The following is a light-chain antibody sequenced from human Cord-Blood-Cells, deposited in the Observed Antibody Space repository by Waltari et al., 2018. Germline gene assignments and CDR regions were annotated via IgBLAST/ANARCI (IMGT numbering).Light chain of an antibody. CDR2: GAS. V-gene: IGKV3-20*01. CDR1: QSVSSSY. Sequence: EIALTQSPGTLSLSQGERATLSCRASQSVSSSYLAWYQQKPGQAPRLLIYGASSRATGIPDRFSGSGSGTDFTLTISRLEPEDFAVYYCQQYGSSPYTFGQGTKLEIK. J-gene: IGKJ2*01. CDR3: QQYGSSPYT.